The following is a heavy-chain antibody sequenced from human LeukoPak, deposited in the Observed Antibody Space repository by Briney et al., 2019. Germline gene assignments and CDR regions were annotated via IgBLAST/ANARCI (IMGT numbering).Heavy chain of an antibody. CDR1: GGSTRSGRHH. D-gene: IGHD2-15*01. CDR2: LDESGRP. Sequence: PSETLSLTCSASGGSTRSGRHHWAWVRQPPGKGLEFIGSLDESGRPYYNAPLKSRVTISEDSSGKQFSLNLSSVTAADTAVYYCARDLGGYPFFMDVWGRGTTVIVSS. CDR3: ARDLGGYPFFMDV. J-gene: IGHJ6*03. V-gene: IGHV4-39*07.